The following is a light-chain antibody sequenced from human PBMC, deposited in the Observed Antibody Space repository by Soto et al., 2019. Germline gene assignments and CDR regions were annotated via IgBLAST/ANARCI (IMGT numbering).Light chain of an antibody. CDR1: QSISTW. Sequence: DIQMTQSPSTLSASVGDRVTITCRARQSISTWLAWYQQKPGKAPKLLIYKASSLESGVPSRFSGGGSGTEFTLTISSLQPDDFATYYCQHYNNYPVTFGQGTRLDIK. J-gene: IGKJ5*01. CDR3: QHYNNYPVT. V-gene: IGKV1-5*03. CDR2: KAS.